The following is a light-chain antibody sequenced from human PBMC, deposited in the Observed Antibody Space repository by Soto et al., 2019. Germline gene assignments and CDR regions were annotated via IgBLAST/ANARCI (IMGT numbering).Light chain of an antibody. Sequence: AVTQSTKSLPVTPGEPASISCRSSQSLVQSDGIAYFSWFQQRPGRSPRRLIYTVSNRDSGVPARFSGSGSGTDFALKIISFQAEDVMLYYCMHSTFLPITFG. CDR2: TVS. V-gene: IGKV2-30*02. J-gene: IGKJ5*01. CDR1: QSLVQSDGIAY. CDR3: MHSTFLPIT.